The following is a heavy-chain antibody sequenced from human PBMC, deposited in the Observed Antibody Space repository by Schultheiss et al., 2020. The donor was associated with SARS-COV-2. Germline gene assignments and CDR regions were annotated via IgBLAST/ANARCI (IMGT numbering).Heavy chain of an antibody. Sequence: SQTLSLTCAVSGYSISSGYYWGWIRQPPGKGLEWIGSIYHSGSTNYNPSLKSRVTISVDTSKNQFSLKLSSVTAADTAVYYCARPQFGFYDSSDYGDFDQWGQGTLVTVSS. D-gene: IGHD3-22*01. CDR3: ARPQFGFYDSSDYGDFDQ. CDR2: IYHSGST. CDR1: GYSISSGYY. V-gene: IGHV4-38-2*01. J-gene: IGHJ4*02.